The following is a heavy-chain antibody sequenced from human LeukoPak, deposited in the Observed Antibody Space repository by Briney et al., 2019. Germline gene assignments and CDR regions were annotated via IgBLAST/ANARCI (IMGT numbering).Heavy chain of an antibody. V-gene: IGHV4-34*01. J-gene: IGHJ5*02. CDR2: INHIGSS. CDR1: GASFSGYS. D-gene: IGHD3-10*01. CDR3: ASGRASVVRATLHLT. Sequence: PSETLSLTCVVYGASFSGYSWSWIRLTPGKGLEWIGEINHIGSSNYNPSLKSRVTIAVDTSKNQFSLKLSSVTAADMAVYYCASGRASVVRATLHLTWGQGTRVTVSS.